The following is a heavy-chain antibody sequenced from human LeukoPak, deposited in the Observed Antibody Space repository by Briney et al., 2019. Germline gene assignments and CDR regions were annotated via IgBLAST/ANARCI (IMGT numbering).Heavy chain of an antibody. J-gene: IGHJ5*02. CDR1: GFGFSSYD. CDR3: AREGRRTTFGNKWFDP. D-gene: IGHD1-1*01. Sequence: GSLRLSCAASGFGFSSYDMNWVRQAPGKGLEWVSSISSSINYIYYAASVKGRFTISRDNAKNSLYLQMNSLRAEDTAVYFCAREGRRTTFGNKWFDPWGQGTLVTVSS. V-gene: IGHV3-21*06. CDR2: ISSSINYI.